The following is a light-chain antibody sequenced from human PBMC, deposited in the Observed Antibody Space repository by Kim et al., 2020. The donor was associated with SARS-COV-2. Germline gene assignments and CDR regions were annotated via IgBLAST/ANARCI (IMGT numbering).Light chain of an antibody. J-gene: IGKJ4*01. V-gene: IGKV3-20*01. CDR1: QTISSNY. CDR2: GAS. CDR3: QQYGTSPLT. Sequence: EIVLTQSPATLSLSPGERATLSCRASQTISSNYLAWYHHKPGQAPRLLIYGASFRAIGIPDRFSGSGSGTDFSLTISRLEPEDFAVFYCQQYGTSPLTFGGGTKLEI.